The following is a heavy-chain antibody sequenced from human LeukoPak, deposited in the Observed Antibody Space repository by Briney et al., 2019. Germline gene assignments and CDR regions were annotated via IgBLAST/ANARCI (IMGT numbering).Heavy chain of an antibody. Sequence: GGSLRLSCAASGFTFNSYGMNWVRQAPGKGLEWVSAISGSGGSTYYADSVKGRFTISRDNAKNSLYLQMNSLRAEDMAVYYCARVWDRWFDYWGQGTLVTVSS. J-gene: IGHJ4*02. D-gene: IGHD1-26*01. CDR2: ISGSGGST. CDR3: ARVWDRWFDY. CDR1: GFTFNSYG. V-gene: IGHV3-23*01.